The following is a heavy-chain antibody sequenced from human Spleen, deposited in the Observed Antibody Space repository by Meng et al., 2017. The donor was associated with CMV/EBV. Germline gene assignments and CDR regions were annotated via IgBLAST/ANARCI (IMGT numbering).Heavy chain of an antibody. CDR2: IYWDDDK. D-gene: IGHD5-18*01. CDR3: AHSGPHSYGPTNFDY. V-gene: IGHV2-5*02. CDR1: GFSLSTSGVG. J-gene: IGHJ4*02. Sequence: QITLYAAGPPLGNPHTNLTLTCTFSGFSLSTSGVGVGWIRQPPGKALEWLALIYWDDDKCYSPSLKSRLTITKDTSKNQVVLTMTNMDPVDTATYYCAHSGPHSYGPTNFDYWGQGTLVTVSS.